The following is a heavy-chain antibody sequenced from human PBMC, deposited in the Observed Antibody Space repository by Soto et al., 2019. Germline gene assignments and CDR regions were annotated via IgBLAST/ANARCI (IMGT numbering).Heavy chain of an antibody. CDR1: GYTFTSSG. Sequence: QVQLVQSGAEVKKAGASVKGSCKASGYTFTSSGMSWVRQAPGQGPEWMGWISAHTGSSEYAQRFQGRVTMTTDRSTSTAYMELRSLRSDDTAVYYCARAFFYQGSDSRGYSFDAFDFWGRGTLVTVSS. V-gene: IGHV1-18*01. CDR2: ISAHTGSS. D-gene: IGHD3-22*01. CDR3: ARAFFYQGSDSRGYSFDAFDF. J-gene: IGHJ3*01.